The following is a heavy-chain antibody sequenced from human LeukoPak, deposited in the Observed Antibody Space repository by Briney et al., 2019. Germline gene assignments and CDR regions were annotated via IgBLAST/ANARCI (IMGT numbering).Heavy chain of an antibody. CDR1: GFTFSDYY. Sequence: PGGSLRLSCAASGFTFSDYYMSWIRQAPGKGLEWVSYISSSSSSYTNYADSVKGRFTISRDNAKNSLCLQMNSLRAEDTAVYYCARDVSGYYGSGSYHDYWGQGTLVTVSS. CDR2: ISSSSSSYT. V-gene: IGHV3-11*06. D-gene: IGHD3-10*01. CDR3: ARDVSGYYGSGSYHDY. J-gene: IGHJ4*02.